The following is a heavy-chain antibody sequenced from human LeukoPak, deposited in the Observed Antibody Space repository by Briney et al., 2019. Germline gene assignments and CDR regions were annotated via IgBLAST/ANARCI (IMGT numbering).Heavy chain of an antibody. CDR1: GFTFSSHG. CDR3: AKDKRPPALPRNYYGMDV. V-gene: IGHV3-30*18. Sequence: GRSLRLSCAAPGFTFSSHGMHWVRQAPGKGLEWVAVISYDGSNKYYADSVKGRFTISRDNSKNTLYLQMNSLRAEDTAVYYCAKDKRPPALPRNYYGMDVWGKGTTVTVSS. CDR2: ISYDGSNK. J-gene: IGHJ6*04. D-gene: IGHD2-15*01.